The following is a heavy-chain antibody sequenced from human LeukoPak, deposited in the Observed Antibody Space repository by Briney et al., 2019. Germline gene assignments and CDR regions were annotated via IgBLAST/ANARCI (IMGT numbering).Heavy chain of an antibody. CDR2: ISSSSSYI. J-gene: IGHJ4*02. CDR3: ARQTEDIVVVPAAIDY. D-gene: IGHD2-2*01. CDR1: GFTFSSYS. V-gene: IGHV3-21*01. Sequence: GGSLRLSCAASGFTFSSYSMNWVRQAPGKGLEWVSSISSSSSYIYYADSVKGRFTISRDNAKNSLSLQMNSLRAEDTAVYYCARQTEDIVVVPAAIDYWGQGTLVTVSS.